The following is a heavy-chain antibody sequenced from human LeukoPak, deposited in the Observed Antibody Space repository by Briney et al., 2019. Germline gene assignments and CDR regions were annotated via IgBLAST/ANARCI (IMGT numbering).Heavy chain of an antibody. V-gene: IGHV4-34*01. J-gene: IGHJ4*02. CDR2: INHSGST. D-gene: IGHD5-18*01. CDR3: ARAAMWIQLWLDY. CDR1: GGSFSGYC. Sequence: SETLSLTCAVYGGSFSGYCWSWIRQPPGKGLEWIGEINHSGSTNYNPSLKSRVTISVDTSKNQFSLKLSSVTAADTAVYYCARAAMWIQLWLDYWGQGTLVTVSS.